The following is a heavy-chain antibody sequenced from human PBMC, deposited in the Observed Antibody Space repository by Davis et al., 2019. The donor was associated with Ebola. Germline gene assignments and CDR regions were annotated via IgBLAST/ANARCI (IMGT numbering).Heavy chain of an antibody. CDR2: ISSSSPTI. Sequence: GESLKISCAASGFSFSGYRMNWVRQAPGKGLEWVSYISSSSPTIYLADSVKGRFTISRDNAKDSLYLQMNSLRAEDTAVYYCARDMISGWKFDYWGQGSLVTVSS. D-gene: IGHD6-19*01. CDR1: GFSFSGYR. J-gene: IGHJ4*02. CDR3: ARDMISGWKFDY. V-gene: IGHV3-48*01.